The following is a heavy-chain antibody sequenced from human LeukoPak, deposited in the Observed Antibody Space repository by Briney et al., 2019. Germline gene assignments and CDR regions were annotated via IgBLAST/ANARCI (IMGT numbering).Heavy chain of an antibody. V-gene: IGHV4-4*07. J-gene: IGHJ4*02. CDR1: GGSISSYY. CDR3: ATLYYYDSSGNYYFDY. CDR2: IYTSGST. D-gene: IGHD3-22*01. Sequence: SETLSLTCTVSGGSISSYYWSWIRQPAGRGLEWIGRIYTSGSTNYNPSLKSRVTMSVDTSKNRFSLKLSSVTAADTAVYYCATLYYYDSSGNYYFDYWGQGTLVTVSS.